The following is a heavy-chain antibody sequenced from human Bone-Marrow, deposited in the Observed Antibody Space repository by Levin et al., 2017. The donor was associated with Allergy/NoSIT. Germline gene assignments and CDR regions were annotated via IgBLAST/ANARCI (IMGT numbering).Heavy chain of an antibody. CDR2: ISWNGGST. D-gene: IGHD4-17*01. CDR3: ARERPQLRPFDY. J-gene: IGHJ4*02. V-gene: IGHV3-20*04. Sequence: SCAASGFIFDNFGMNWVRQAPGKGLEWVSGISWNGGSTGYADSVKGRFTISRDNAKNSLYLQMNSLRAEDTAMYFCARERPQLRPFDYWGQGTLVTVSS. CDR1: GFIFDNFG.